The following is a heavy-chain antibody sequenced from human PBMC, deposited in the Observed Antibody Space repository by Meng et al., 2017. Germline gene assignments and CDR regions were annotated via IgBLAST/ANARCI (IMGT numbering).Heavy chain of an antibody. V-gene: IGHV4-30-4*01. CDR1: GGSISSGNYY. CDR2: IYHSGST. D-gene: IGHD1-26*01. CDR3: ARDSGVGRSYNWFDP. J-gene: IGHJ5*02. Sequence: QVQLQESGPGLVKPSQTLSLTCTVSGGSISSGNYYWSWIRQPPGKGLEWIGYIYHSGSTYYNPSLKSRVTISVDTSKNQFSLKLNYVTAADTAVYYCARDSGVGRSYNWFDPWGQGTLVTVSS.